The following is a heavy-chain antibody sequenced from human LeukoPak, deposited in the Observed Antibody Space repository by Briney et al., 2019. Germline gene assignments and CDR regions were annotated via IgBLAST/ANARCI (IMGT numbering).Heavy chain of an antibody. CDR2: INHSGST. CDR1: GGSFSGYY. J-gene: IGHJ6*03. D-gene: IGHD6-6*01. CDR3: GRDKQHVRGGYYYYYYMDV. Sequence: KPSETLSLTCAVYGGSFSGYYWSWIRQPPGKGLEWIGEINHSGSTNYNPSLKSRVTISVDTSKNQFSLKLSSVAAADAAVYYCGRDKQHVRGGYYYYYYMDVWGKGTTVTVSS. V-gene: IGHV4-34*01.